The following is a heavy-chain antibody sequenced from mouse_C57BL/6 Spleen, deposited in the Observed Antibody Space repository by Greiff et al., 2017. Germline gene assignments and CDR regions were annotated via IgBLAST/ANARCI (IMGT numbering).Heavy chain of an antibody. D-gene: IGHD1-1*01. CDR1: GYAFSRYW. CDR2: IYPGDGDT. Sequence: QVQLQQSGAELVEPGASVKISCKASGYAFSRYWMNWVKQRPGKGLEWIGQIYPGDGDTNYNGKFKGKDTLTADKSSSAAYMKLSSLTSEDSAVYFCARGDDGTPWDYWGQGTTLTVSS. V-gene: IGHV1-80*01. CDR3: ARGDDGTPWDY. J-gene: IGHJ2*01.